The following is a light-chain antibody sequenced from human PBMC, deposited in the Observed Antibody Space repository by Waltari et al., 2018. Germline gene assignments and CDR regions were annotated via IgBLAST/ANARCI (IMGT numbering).Light chain of an antibody. J-gene: IGKJ2*01. CDR2: LGS. CDR3: MQALQTPRYT. Sequence: DIVMTQSPLSLPVTPGEPASISCRPSQSLLHSNGYNYLDWYLQKPGQSPQLLIYLGSNRAACVPDRFSGSGSGTDFTLKISRVEAEDVGVYYCMQALQTPRYTFGQWTKLEIK. CDR1: QSLLHSNGYNY. V-gene: IGKV2-28*01.